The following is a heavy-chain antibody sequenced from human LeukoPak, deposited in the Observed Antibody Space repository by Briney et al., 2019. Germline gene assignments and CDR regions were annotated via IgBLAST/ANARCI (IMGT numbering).Heavy chain of an antibody. Sequence: GGSLRLSCAASGFTFSSYWMHWVGQAPGKGLVWVSCINSDGSSTRYADSVKGRFTISRDNAKNTLYLQMNSLRAEDTAVYYCARDRSSSWYWFDPWGQGTLVTVSS. V-gene: IGHV3-74*01. CDR3: ARDRSSSWYWFDP. D-gene: IGHD6-13*01. CDR2: INSDGSST. CDR1: GFTFSSYW. J-gene: IGHJ5*02.